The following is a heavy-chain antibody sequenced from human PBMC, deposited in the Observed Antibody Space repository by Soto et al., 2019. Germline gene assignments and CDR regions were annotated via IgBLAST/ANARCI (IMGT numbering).Heavy chain of an antibody. CDR2: IYHRGSN. Sequence: QVQLQESGPGLVKPSGTLSLTCAVSGGSISSNNWWSLVRQPPGKGLEWIGEIYHRGSNNYNPSLKSRVTRSVDKSKNQFSLKLSSVTAADTAVYYCARVGVGDYASYYYFDYWGQGTLVTVSS. CDR3: ARVGVGDYASYYYFDY. CDR1: GGSISSNNW. J-gene: IGHJ4*02. V-gene: IGHV4-4*02. D-gene: IGHD4-17*01.